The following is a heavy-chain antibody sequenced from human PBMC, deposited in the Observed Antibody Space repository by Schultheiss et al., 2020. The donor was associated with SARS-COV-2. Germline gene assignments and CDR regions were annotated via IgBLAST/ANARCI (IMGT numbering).Heavy chain of an antibody. Sequence: SQTLSLTCTVSGASITNYYWSWIRQPPGKGLEWIGYVHYSGSTNYNPSLKTRVTMSADTSKNQFSLKLSSVTAADTAVYYCAREVEPSVQDYWGQGTLVTVSS. V-gene: IGHV4-59*01. CDR1: GASITNYY. CDR3: AREVEPSVQDY. CDR2: VHYSGST. J-gene: IGHJ4*02. D-gene: IGHD5-24*01.